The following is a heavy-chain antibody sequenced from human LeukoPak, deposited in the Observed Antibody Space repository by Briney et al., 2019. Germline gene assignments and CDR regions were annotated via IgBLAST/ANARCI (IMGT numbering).Heavy chain of an antibody. CDR3: ARGAGSSWSGLIDY. CDR2: MNSYGSTT. CDR1: GFIFSSYC. V-gene: IGHV3-74*01. D-gene: IGHD6-13*01. J-gene: IGHJ4*02. Sequence: GGPLRLPCAACGFIFSSYCIHCVPRAPGKGLVGVSCMNSYGSTTTYADSVKPSFTIPRDNDKNTLYLQEHSLRAEDTAVYYCARGAGSSWSGLIDYWGQGTLVTVSS.